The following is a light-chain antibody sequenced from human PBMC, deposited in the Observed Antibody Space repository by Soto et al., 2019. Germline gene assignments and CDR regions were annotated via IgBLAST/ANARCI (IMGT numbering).Light chain of an antibody. CDR1: QSVSNSY. CDR3: QQYGSSPYT. Sequence: IVLTQSPGTLSLSPGERATLSCRASQSVSNSYLAWYQQKPGQAPRLLIYGASSRATGIPDRFSGSGSGTDFTLTIAGLEPEDFAVYYCQQYGSSPYTCGQGTELEIK. V-gene: IGKV3-20*01. CDR2: GAS. J-gene: IGKJ2*01.